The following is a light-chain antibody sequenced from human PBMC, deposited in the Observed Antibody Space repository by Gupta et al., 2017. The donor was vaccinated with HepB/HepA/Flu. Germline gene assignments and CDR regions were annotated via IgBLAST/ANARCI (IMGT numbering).Light chain of an antibody. V-gene: IGKV1-5*03. Sequence: DIELTKSPSTLSASLGDRVTITCRASQSVNDWLAWYQHKPGSAPKLLIAQASNLETGVPPRFSGSGSGTEFTLTITSLQPDDSATYFCLRYNGYSWTFGQGTKVEI. CDR3: LRYNGYSWT. CDR2: QAS. CDR1: QSVNDW. J-gene: IGKJ1*01.